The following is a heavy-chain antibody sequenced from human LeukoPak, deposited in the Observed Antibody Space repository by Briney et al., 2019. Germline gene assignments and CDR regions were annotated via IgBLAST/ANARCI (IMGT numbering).Heavy chain of an antibody. CDR3: ARAPGAALD. V-gene: IGHV4-59*12. CDR2: IYYSGST. CDR1: GGSISSYY. Sequence: SETLSLTCTVSGGSISSYYWSWIRQPPGKGLEWIGYIYYSGSTNYNPSLKSRVTVSLDTSKNQFSLNLSSVTAADTAVYYCARAPGAALDWGQGTLVTVSS. J-gene: IGHJ4*02. D-gene: IGHD2-15*01.